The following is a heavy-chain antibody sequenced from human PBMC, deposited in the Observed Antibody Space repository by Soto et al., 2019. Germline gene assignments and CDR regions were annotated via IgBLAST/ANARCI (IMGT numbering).Heavy chain of an antibody. CDR1: GDSVSSNSAA. Sequence: SQTLSLTCVISGDSVSSNSAAWNWIRQSPSRGLEWLGRTYYRSKWYNDYAVSVKSRITINPDTSKNQFSLQLNSVTPEDTAVYYCARDQTGTTFWDYYFDYWGQGTLVTVSS. CDR3: ARDQTGTTFWDYYFDY. V-gene: IGHV6-1*01. CDR2: TYYRSKWYN. D-gene: IGHD1-1*01. J-gene: IGHJ4*02.